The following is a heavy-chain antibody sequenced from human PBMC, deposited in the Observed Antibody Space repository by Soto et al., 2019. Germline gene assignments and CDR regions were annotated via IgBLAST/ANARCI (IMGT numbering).Heavy chain of an antibody. V-gene: IGHV3-33*01. CDR3: ARDSGGDYHNYYMDV. CDR1: GFTFSTYA. CDR2: IWYDGSNK. D-gene: IGHD4-17*01. J-gene: IGHJ6*03. Sequence: QVQLVESGGGVVQPGRSLRLSCAASGFTFSTYAMHWVRQAPGKGLEWVAIIWYDGSNKNSADSVKGRFTISRDNSKNTLFLQTNSLSAAATAGYYCARDSGGDYHNYYMDVWGKGTTVTVSS.